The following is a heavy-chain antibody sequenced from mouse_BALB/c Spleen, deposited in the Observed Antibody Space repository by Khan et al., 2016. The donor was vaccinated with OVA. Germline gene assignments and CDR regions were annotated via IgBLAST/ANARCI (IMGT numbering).Heavy chain of an antibody. J-gene: IGHJ2*01. Sequence: EVELVESGPELVRPGASVKISCKASGYSFTGYFMNWVMQSHGKSLEWIGRINPHIGETFYNQRFKDKATLTVDASSSTAHMELRSLASEDSAGYYGTKVDRSDFDYWGQGTTLTVSS. CDR2: INPHIGET. CDR3: TKVDRSDFDY. CDR1: GYSFTGYF. D-gene: IGHD1-1*01. V-gene: IGHV1-20*02.